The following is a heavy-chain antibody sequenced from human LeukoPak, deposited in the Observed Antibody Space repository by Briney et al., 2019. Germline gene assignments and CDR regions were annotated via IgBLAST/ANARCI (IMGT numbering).Heavy chain of an antibody. V-gene: IGHV3-7*01. D-gene: IGHD6-19*01. CDR3: ARARKPSGWSWGHFDY. CDR1: GFTFSSYW. J-gene: IGHJ4*02. CDR2: IKQDGSEK. Sequence: GGSLRLSCAASGFTFSSYWMSWVRQAPGKGLEWVANIKQDGSEKYYVDSVKGRFTISRDNAKNSLYLQMNSLRAEDTAVYYCARARKPSGWSWGHFDYWGQGTLVTVSS.